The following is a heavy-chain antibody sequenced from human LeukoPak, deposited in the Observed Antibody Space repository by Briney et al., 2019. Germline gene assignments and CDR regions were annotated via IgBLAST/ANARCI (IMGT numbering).Heavy chain of an antibody. Sequence: ASVKVSCKASGYTFTSYDFNWVRQAPGQGPEWIGWMNPNSGTTGYAQKFQGRVTMTRDTSISTAYMDLSSLRSEDTAVYYCARAPRNRGFDYWGQGTLVTVSS. CDR2: MNPNSGTT. D-gene: IGHD1-14*01. J-gene: IGHJ4*02. CDR3: ARAPRNRGFDY. CDR1: GYTFTSYD. V-gene: IGHV1-8*01.